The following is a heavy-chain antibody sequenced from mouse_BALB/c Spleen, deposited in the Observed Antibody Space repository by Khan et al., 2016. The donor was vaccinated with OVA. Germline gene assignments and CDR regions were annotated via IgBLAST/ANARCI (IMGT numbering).Heavy chain of an antibody. CDR2: INPSTGYT. D-gene: IGHD1-1*01. V-gene: IGHV1-7*01. CDR1: GYTFTSYW. CDR3: ANRGSSSAWLTY. J-gene: IGHJ3*01. Sequence: QIQLVQSGAELAKPGASVKMSCKASGYTFTSYWMHWVKQRPGQGLEWIGYINPSTGYTEYNQRFKDKATLTADKSSSTAYMQLSSLTSEESAVYYCANRGSSSAWLTYWGQGTLVTVSA.